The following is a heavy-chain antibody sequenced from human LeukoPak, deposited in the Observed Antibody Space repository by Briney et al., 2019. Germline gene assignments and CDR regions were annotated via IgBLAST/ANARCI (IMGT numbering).Heavy chain of an antibody. CDR2: ISGSGGST. CDR1: GFTFSSRA. V-gene: IGHV3-23*01. D-gene: IGHD2-2*01. Sequence: PGGSLRLSCAASGFTFSSRAMSWVRQAPGKGLEWASAISGSGGSTYYADSVKGRFTISRDNSKNTLYLQMNSLRAEDTAVYYCAKAAALVVVPAASNWFDPWGQGTLVTVSS. J-gene: IGHJ5*02. CDR3: AKAAALVVVPAASNWFDP.